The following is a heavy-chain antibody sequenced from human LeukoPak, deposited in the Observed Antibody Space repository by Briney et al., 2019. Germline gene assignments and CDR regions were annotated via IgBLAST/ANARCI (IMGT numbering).Heavy chain of an antibody. Sequence: GSVKVSLQGSGYTLPSYHIHWGGQAPGQGLEWMGIINPSGGSTSYAQKFQGRVTMTRDTSTSTVYMELSSLRSEDTAVYYCARAHYYGMDVWGQGTTVTVSS. CDR3: ARAHYYGMDV. CDR2: INPSGGST. J-gene: IGHJ6*02. V-gene: IGHV1-46*01. CDR1: GYTLPSYH.